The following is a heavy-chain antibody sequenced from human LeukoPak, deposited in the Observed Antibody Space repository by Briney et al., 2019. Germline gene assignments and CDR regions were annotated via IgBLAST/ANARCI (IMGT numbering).Heavy chain of an antibody. J-gene: IGHJ4*02. V-gene: IGHV3-9*01. D-gene: IGHD4-11*01. CDR1: GFTFDDYA. CDR3: ARDDYPFDY. CDR2: ISWNSGSI. Sequence: GRSLRLSCAASGFTFDDYAMHWVRQAPGKGLEWVSGISWNSGSIGYADSVKGRFTISRDNAKNSLYLQMNSLRAEDTAVYYCARDDYPFDYWGQGTLVTVSS.